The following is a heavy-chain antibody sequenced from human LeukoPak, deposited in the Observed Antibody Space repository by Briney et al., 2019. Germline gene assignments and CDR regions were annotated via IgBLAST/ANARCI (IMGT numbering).Heavy chain of an antibody. D-gene: IGHD3-9*01. CDR2: VSAYTGNT. V-gene: IGHV1-18*01. Sequence: ASVRVSCKASGYTFSIYGFSWVRQAPGQGLEWMGWVSAYTGNTHYAQNLQGRVTMTTDTSTSTAYMELRSLRPDDTAVYYCAREAILTERPYFDFWGQGSLVTVSS. CDR1: GYTFSIYG. CDR3: AREAILTERPYFDF. J-gene: IGHJ4*02.